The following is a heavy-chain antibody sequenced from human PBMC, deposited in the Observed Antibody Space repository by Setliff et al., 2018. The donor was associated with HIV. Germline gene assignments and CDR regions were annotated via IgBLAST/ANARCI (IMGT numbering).Heavy chain of an antibody. J-gene: IGHJ3*02. V-gene: IGHV3-21*01. CDR2: ISRTSSYI. Sequence: LKISCAASGFTFSSYSMNWVRQAPGKGLEWVSFISRTSSYIYYADSLKGRFTISRDNAKNSLYLQMNSLRAEDTAVYYCARGFLLRFLEWSMPDAFDIWGQGTMVTVSS. CDR1: GFTFSSYS. D-gene: IGHD3-3*01. CDR3: ARGFLLRFLEWSMPDAFDI.